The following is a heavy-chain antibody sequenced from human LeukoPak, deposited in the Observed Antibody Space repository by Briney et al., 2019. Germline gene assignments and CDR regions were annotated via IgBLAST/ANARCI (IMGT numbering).Heavy chain of an antibody. CDR3: AKDLYGQNDFWSGHSGPIDY. CDR2: ISGDGGST. Sequence: GGSLRLSCAASGFTFDDYAMQWVRQAPGKGLEWVSLISGDGGSTYYADSVKGRFTISRDNSKNSLYLQMNSLRTDDTALYYCAKDLYGQNDFWSGHSGPIDYWGQGTLVTVSP. CDR1: GFTFDDYA. J-gene: IGHJ4*02. V-gene: IGHV3-43D*03. D-gene: IGHD3-3*01.